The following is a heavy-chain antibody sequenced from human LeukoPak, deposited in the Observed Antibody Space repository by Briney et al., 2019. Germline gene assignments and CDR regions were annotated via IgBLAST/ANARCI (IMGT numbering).Heavy chain of an antibody. D-gene: IGHD5-24*01. V-gene: IGHV3-7*01. CDR2: LKQDESEK. J-gene: IGHJ4*02. Sequence: GGSLRLSCAASGFTFSSYWMSWVRQAPGKGLEWVANLKQDESEKYYARSVEGRFTISRDNAKNSLYLQMNSLRAEDTAVYYCAKERWLQLGSYFDSWGQGTLVTVSS. CDR3: AKERWLQLGSYFDS. CDR1: GFTFSSYW.